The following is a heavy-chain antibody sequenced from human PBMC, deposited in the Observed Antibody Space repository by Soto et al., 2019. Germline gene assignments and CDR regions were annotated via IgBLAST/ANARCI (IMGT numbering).Heavy chain of an antibody. J-gene: IGHJ4*02. CDR2: IIPIYGTA. D-gene: IGHD3-22*01. Sequence: QVQLVQSGAEVKKPGSSVKVSCKASGGTFSSYAISWVRQAPGQGLEWMGGIIPIYGTADYAQKFQGRVTITADESTSPASRELRRLRSEDTAVYYCASHSDSSAYYYRGLDYWGQGTLVTVSS. CDR1: GGTFSSYA. V-gene: IGHV1-69*12. CDR3: ASHSDSSAYYYRGLDY.